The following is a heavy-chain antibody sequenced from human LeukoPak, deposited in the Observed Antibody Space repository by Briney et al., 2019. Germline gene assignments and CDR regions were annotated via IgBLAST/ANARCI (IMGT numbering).Heavy chain of an antibody. CDR3: ARHGGTVAINDAFDI. V-gene: IGHV4-34*01. Sequence: PSETLSLTCAVYGGSFSGYYWSWIRQPPGKGLEWIGEINHSGSTNYNPSLKSRVTISVDTSNNQFSLKLDSVTAADTAVYFCARHGGTVAINDAFDIWGQGTMVTVSS. D-gene: IGHD1/OR15-1a*01. J-gene: IGHJ3*02. CDR2: INHSGST. CDR1: GGSFSGYY.